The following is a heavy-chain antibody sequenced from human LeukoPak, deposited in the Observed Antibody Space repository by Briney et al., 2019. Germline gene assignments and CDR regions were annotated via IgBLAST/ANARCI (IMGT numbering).Heavy chain of an antibody. V-gene: IGHV3-7*01. CDR2: IKQDGSEK. CDR3: ARPYPYDYVWGSYRYTGYYFDY. CDR1: GFTFSSYW. Sequence: GVLRLSCAASGFTFSSYWMSWVRQAPGKGLEWVANIKQDGSEKYYVDSVKGRFTISRDNAKNSLYLQMNSLRAEDTAVYYCARPYPYDYVWGSYRYTGYYFDYWGQGTLVTVSS. J-gene: IGHJ4*02. D-gene: IGHD3-16*02.